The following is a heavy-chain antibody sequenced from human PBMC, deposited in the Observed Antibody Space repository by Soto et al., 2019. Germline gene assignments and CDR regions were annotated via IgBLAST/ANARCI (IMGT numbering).Heavy chain of an antibody. CDR2: ISGKGFGGTT. Sequence: GGSLRLSCTVSGFTLGDYSMSWFRQAPGKGLEWVGFISGKGFGGTTEYAASVKGRFSISRDDSRNIAYLEMNSLKTEDTAVYYCPGDEYGGGTSQVQSDPGGRGTGVTVPS. V-gene: IGHV3-49*03. J-gene: IGHJ5*02. CDR3: PGDEYGGGTSQVQSDP. D-gene: IGHD3-10*01. CDR1: GFTLGDYS.